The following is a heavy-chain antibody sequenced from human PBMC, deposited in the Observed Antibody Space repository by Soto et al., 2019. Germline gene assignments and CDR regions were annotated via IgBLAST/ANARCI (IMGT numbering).Heavy chain of an antibody. V-gene: IGHV4-59*01. CDR3: ARVSGSYYYGMEV. Sequence: SETLSLTCTVSGGSIGNYYWSWIRQPPGKGLECIGYISHSGSIKYNPSLKNRVSILRDTSKNQFSLKLSSVTAADTAVYYCARVSGSYYYGMEVWGQGITVTVSS. CDR1: GGSIGNYY. D-gene: IGHD1-26*01. J-gene: IGHJ6*02. CDR2: ISHSGSI.